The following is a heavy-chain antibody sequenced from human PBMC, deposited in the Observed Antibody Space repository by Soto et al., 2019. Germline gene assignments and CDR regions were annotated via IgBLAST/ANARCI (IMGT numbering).Heavy chain of an antibody. D-gene: IGHD3-9*01. Sequence: PSETLSLTCTVSGGSISSYYWSWIRQPPGKGLEWIAYIYYSGTTNYNPSLKSRLTISVDKSKSQFSLKLNSVTAADSAVYFCARLEGLATISYYFDFWGQGALVTVSS. J-gene: IGHJ4*02. CDR1: GGSISSYY. V-gene: IGHV4-59*08. CDR3: ARLEGLATISYYFDF. CDR2: IYYSGTT.